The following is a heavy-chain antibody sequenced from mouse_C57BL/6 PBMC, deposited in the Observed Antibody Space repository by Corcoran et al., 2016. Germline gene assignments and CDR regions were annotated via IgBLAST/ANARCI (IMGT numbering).Heavy chain of an antibody. CDR1: GYTFTDYY. Sequence: EVQLQQSGPELVKPGASVKISCKASGYTFTDYYMNWVKQSHGKSLEWIGDINPNNGGTSYNQKFKGKATLTVDKSSSTAYMELRSLTSEDSAVYYCARLRGYPRNYFDYWGQGTTLTVSS. V-gene: IGHV1-26*01. D-gene: IGHD3-1*01. CDR2: INPNNGGT. CDR3: ARLRGYPRNYFDY. J-gene: IGHJ2*01.